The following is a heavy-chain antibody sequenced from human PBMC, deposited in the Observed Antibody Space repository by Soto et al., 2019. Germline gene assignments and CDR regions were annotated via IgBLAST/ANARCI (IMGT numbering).Heavy chain of an antibody. J-gene: IGHJ4*02. CDR3: ARGPNYYDGIGYYGVDY. D-gene: IGHD3-22*01. V-gene: IGHV3-30*14. CDR1: GFTFSTFA. CDR2: ISYDGSKK. Sequence: GESLRLACAASGFTFSTFAIHWVRQAPGKGLEWVAVISYDGSKKYYADSVKDRFTISRDNSKNTVFVQMNSLRVEDTAVYYCARGPNYYDGIGYYGVDYWGQGTLGTVSS.